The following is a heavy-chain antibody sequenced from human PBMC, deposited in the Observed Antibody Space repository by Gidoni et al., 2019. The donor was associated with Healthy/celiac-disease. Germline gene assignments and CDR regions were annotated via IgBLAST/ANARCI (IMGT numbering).Heavy chain of an antibody. V-gene: IGHV3-7*01. CDR3: ARDLYCSGGSCRGAIDY. D-gene: IGHD2-15*01. CDR1: GFTFSSYW. CDR2: IKQDGSEK. Sequence: EVQLVESGGGLVQPGGSLRLSCAASGFTFSSYWMSWVRQAPGKGLEWVAKIKQDGSEKYYVDSVKGRFTISRDNAKNSLYLQMNSLRAEDTAVYYCARDLYCSGGSCRGAIDYWGQGTLVTVSS. J-gene: IGHJ4*02.